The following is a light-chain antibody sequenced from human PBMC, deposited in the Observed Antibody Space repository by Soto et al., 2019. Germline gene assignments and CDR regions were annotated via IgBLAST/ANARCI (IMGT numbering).Light chain of an antibody. J-gene: IGLJ2*01. CDR2: GNS. Sequence: QSVLTQPPLVSGAPGQRVTISCTGSSSNIGAGYDVHWYQQLPGTAPKLLIYGNSNRPSGVPDRFSGSKSGTSASLAITGLQAEDEAEYYCQYYDSSLSAVVFGGGTKLTVL. V-gene: IGLV1-40*01. CDR3: QYYDSSLSAVV. CDR1: SSNIGAGYD.